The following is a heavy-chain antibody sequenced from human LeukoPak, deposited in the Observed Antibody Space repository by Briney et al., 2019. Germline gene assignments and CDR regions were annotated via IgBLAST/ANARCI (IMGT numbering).Heavy chain of an antibody. CDR2: MNPNSGNT. Sequence: ASVKVSCKASGYTFTSYGISWVRQAPGQGLEWMGWMNPNSGNTGYAQKFQGRVTMTRNTSISTAYMELSSLRSEDTAVYYCAREGPWGDIDYWGQGTLVTVSS. CDR1: GYTFTSYG. CDR3: AREGPWGDIDY. J-gene: IGHJ4*02. D-gene: IGHD2-21*02. V-gene: IGHV1-8*02.